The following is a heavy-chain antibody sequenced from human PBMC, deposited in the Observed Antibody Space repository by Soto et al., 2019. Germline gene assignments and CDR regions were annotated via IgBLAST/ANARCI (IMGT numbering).Heavy chain of an antibody. D-gene: IGHD3-3*01. CDR3: ARGSYDFWSGYREGWFDP. CDR2: IDPSDSYT. CDR1: GYSFTSYW. Sequence: GESLKISCKGSGYSFTSYWISWVRQMPGKGLEWMGRIDPSDSYTNYSPSFQGHVTISADKSISTASLQWSSLKASDTAMYYCARGSYDFWSGYREGWFDPWGQGALVTVSS. V-gene: IGHV5-10-1*01. J-gene: IGHJ5*02.